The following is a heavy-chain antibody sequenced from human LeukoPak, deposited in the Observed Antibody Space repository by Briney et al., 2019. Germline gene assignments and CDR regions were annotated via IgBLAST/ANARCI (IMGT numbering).Heavy chain of an antibody. V-gene: IGHV3-23*01. D-gene: IGHD6-19*01. J-gene: IGHJ4*02. CDR2: ISGSGDTT. CDR3: ARDMAVAGLDY. Sequence: GGSLRLSCAASGLTFSSYDMTWVRQAPGKGLEWVSSISGSGDTTYYADSVRGRFTISRDNSKNTLYLQMNSLRAEDTAVYYCARDMAVAGLDYWGQGTLVTVSS. CDR1: GLTFSSYD.